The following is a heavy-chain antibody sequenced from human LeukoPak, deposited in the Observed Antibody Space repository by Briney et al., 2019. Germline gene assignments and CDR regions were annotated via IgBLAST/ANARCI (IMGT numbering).Heavy chain of an antibody. D-gene: IGHD3-22*01. J-gene: IGHJ3*02. V-gene: IGHV3-23*01. CDR2: ISGSGGGT. CDR3: AKRKYYYDSSGYYYDAFDI. Sequence: PGGSLRLSCAASGFTFSTYAMSWVRQTPEKGLEWVSTISGSGGGTYYADSVKGRFTISRDDSRNTLYLQMKSLRAEDTAVYYCAKRKYYYDSSGYYYDAFDIWRQGTMVTVSS. CDR1: GFTFSTYA.